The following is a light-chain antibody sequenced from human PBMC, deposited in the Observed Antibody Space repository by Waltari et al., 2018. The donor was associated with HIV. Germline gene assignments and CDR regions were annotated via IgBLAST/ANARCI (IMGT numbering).Light chain of an antibody. Sequence: EIVLMQSPGTLSLSPGDRATLSCRASQTVTSGYLAWYQHKPGQAPRLLISGTSNRATGIPDNFRGSGSGTDFTLTINRLAPEDVAVYYCQQYSGAPWTFGQGTKVEIK. CDR3: QQYSGAPWT. J-gene: IGKJ1*01. CDR1: QTVTSGY. CDR2: GTS. V-gene: IGKV3-20*01.